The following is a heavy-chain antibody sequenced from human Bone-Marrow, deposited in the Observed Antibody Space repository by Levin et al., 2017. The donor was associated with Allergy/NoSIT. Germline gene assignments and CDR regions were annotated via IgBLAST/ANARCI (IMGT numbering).Heavy chain of an antibody. CDR3: ARAAGAAGRGGMDV. Sequence: GGSLRLSCASSGFPFSTYGMAWVRQAPGEGLEWLASISTRSTYIHYADSVKGRFTISRDNANNSLSLQMNRLRREDTAVYYCARAAGAAGRGGMDVWGKGTTVTVSS. CDR1: GFPFSTYG. V-gene: IGHV3-21*01. D-gene: IGHD6-13*01. CDR2: ISTRSTYI. J-gene: IGHJ6*04.